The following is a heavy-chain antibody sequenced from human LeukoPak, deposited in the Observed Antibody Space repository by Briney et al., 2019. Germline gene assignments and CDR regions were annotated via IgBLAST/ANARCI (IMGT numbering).Heavy chain of an antibody. D-gene: IGHD6-13*01. J-gene: IGHJ4*02. CDR2: IIPIFGTA. CDR3: ALIAAAGFDY. CDR1: GYTFTGYY. V-gene: IGHV1-69*13. Sequence: GASVKVSCKASGYTFTGYYMHWVRQAPGQGLEWMGGIIPIFGTANYAQKFQGRVTITADESTSTAYMELSSLRSEDTAVYYCALIAAAGFDYWGQGTLVTVSS.